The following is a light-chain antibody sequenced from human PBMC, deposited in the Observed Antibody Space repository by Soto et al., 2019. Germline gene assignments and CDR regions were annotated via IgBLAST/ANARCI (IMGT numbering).Light chain of an antibody. CDR3: QKYNSALFT. V-gene: IGKV1-27*01. CDR1: QGISNY. J-gene: IGKJ3*01. CDR2: AAS. Sequence: DIQMTQSPSSLSASVGDRVTITCRASQGISNYLAWYQQKPGKVPKLLIYAASTLQAGVPSRFSGSGSGTDFTLTISSLQPEDVATYYGQKYNSALFTFGPGTKVDIK.